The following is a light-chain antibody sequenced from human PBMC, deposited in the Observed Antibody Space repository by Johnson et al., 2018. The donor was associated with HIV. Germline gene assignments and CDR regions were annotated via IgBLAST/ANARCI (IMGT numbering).Light chain of an antibody. CDR2: DNN. Sequence: VLTQPPSVSAAPGQKVTISCSGSSSNIGNNYVSWYQQLPGTAPKLLIYDNNKRPSGIPDRFSGSKSGTSATLAITRLQTGDEADYYCGTWDTSLSVYVFGTGTKVTVL. V-gene: IGLV1-51*01. CDR1: SSNIGNNY. CDR3: GTWDTSLSVYV. J-gene: IGLJ1*01.